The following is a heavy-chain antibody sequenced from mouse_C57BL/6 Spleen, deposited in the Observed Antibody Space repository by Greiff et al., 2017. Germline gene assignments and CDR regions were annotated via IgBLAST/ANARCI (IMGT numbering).Heavy chain of an antibody. V-gene: IGHV1-54*01. J-gene: IGHJ2*01. CDR2: INPGSGGT. D-gene: IGHD1-1*01. CDR3: ARSTTVVGYYFDY. Sequence: VQLQQSGAELVRPGTSVKVSCKASGYAFTHYLIEWVKQRPGQGLEWIGVINPGSGGTNYNEKFKGKATLTADKSSITAYMQLSSLTSEDSAVYFCARSTTVVGYYFDYWGQGTTLTVSS. CDR1: GYAFTHYL.